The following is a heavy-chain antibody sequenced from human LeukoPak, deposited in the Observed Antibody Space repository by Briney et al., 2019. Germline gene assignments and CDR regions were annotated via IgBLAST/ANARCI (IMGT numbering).Heavy chain of an antibody. CDR3: ARGGGRSISGVVTKDFDY. Sequence: ASVKVSCEASGYAFKNYGISWVRQAPGQGLQWMGWISTYDGNTNYAQKLQGRVTMTTDTSTSTAYMELRSLRSDDTAVYYCARGGGRSISGVVTKDFDYWGQGTLVTVST. J-gene: IGHJ4*02. CDR1: GYAFKNYG. V-gene: IGHV1-18*01. CDR2: ISTYDGNT. D-gene: IGHD3-3*01.